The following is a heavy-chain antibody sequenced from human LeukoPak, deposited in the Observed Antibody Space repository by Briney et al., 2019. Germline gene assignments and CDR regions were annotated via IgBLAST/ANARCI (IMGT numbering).Heavy chain of an antibody. CDR2: ISYDGSNK. CDR3: AKDSLQGLPDYYYGMDV. CDR1: GFTFSSYS. Sequence: GGSLRLSCAGSGFTFSSYSMNWVRQAPGKGLEWVAVISYDGSNKYYADSVKGRFTISRDNSKNTLYLQMNSLRAEDTAVYYCAKDSLQGLPDYYYGMDVWGQGTTVTVSS. V-gene: IGHV3-30*18. D-gene: IGHD2-15*01. J-gene: IGHJ6*02.